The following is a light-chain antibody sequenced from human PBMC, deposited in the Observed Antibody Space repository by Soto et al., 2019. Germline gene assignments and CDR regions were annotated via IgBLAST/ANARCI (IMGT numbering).Light chain of an antibody. V-gene: IGKV1-33*01. CDR3: QQYENLPT. J-gene: IGKJ5*01. Sequence: EIQLTPSASSLSVSVADRVTITCQASQNINYYLNWYQQKPGRAPKLLIYDASNLEAGVPSRFRGSGSGTDFTFTISRLQPEDIATYYCQQYENLPTFGQGTRLEIK. CDR2: DAS. CDR1: QNINYY.